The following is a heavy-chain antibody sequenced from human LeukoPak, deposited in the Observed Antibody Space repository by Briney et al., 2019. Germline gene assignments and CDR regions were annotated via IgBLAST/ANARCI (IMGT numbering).Heavy chain of an antibody. CDR2: ISYDGSNK. Sequence: GGSLRLSCAASGFSFSSYAMYWVRQAPRKPLEWVAVISYDGSNKYYADSVKGRITISRDNPKNTLYLQMNSLRAEDTAVYYCARQGVGFDYWGQGTQVTVSS. CDR3: ARQGVGFDY. J-gene: IGHJ4*02. V-gene: IGHV3-30*04. D-gene: IGHD1-26*01. CDR1: GFSFSSYA.